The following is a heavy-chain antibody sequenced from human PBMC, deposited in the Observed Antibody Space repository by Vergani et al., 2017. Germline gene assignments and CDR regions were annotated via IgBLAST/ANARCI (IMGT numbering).Heavy chain of an antibody. D-gene: IGHD3-10*01. CDR1: GYPFTSYY. CDR2: INPSGGST. J-gene: IGHJ6*02. CDR3: ARDHWNEDRITMVRGVMNYYYYGMDV. Sequence: QVQLVQSGAEVKKPGASVKVSCKASGYPFTSYYMHWVRQAPGQGLEWMGIINPSGGSTSYAQKSQGRVTMTRDTFTSTVYMELSSLRSEDTAVYYCARDHWNEDRITMVRGVMNYYYYGMDVWGQGTTVTVSS. V-gene: IGHV1-46*01.